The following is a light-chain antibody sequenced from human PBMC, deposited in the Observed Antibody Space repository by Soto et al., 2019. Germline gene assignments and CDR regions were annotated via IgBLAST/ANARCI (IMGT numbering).Light chain of an antibody. J-gene: IGKJ1*01. CDR1: QSISSY. CDR3: QQSYSTPWT. CDR2: AAS. Sequence: DIQMTQSPSSLSSSVGYRVTSTCLASQSISSYLNWYQQKPGKAPKLLIYAASSLQSGVPSRFSGSGSGTDFTLTIRSLQPEDFAIYYCQQSYSTPWTFGQGTKVDIK. V-gene: IGKV1-39*01.